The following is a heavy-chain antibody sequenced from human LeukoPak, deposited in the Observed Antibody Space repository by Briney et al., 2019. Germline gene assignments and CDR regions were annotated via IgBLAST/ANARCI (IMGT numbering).Heavy chain of an antibody. CDR2: ISAYNGNT. CDR1: GYTFTSYG. CDR3: ARVTMIAYAFDI. Sequence: ASVKASCKASGYTFTSYGISWVRQAPGQGLEWMGWISAYNGNTNYAQKLQGRVTMTTDTSTSTAYMALRSLRSDDTAVYYCARVTMIAYAFDIWGQGTMVTVSS. V-gene: IGHV1-18*01. D-gene: IGHD2-21*01. J-gene: IGHJ3*02.